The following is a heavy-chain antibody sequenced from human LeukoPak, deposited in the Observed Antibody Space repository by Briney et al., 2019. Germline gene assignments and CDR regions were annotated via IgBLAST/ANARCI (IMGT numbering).Heavy chain of an antibody. CDR3: AKDRPRAVAGVQGAFDI. CDR1: GFTFSSYG. V-gene: IGHV3-30*18. Sequence: PGRSLRLSCAASGFTFSSYGMHWVRQAPGKGLEWVAVISYDGSNKYYADSVKGRFTISRDNSKNTLYLQMNSLRAEDTAVYYCAKDRPRAVAGVQGAFDIWGQGTMVTVSS. CDR2: ISYDGSNK. J-gene: IGHJ3*02. D-gene: IGHD6-19*01.